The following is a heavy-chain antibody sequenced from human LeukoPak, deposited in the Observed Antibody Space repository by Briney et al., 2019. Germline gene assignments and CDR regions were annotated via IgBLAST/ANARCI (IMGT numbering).Heavy chain of an antibody. CDR2: ISYDGSNK. CDR3: ARDPEPRNYGMDV. J-gene: IGHJ6*02. D-gene: IGHD1-14*01. CDR1: GFTFSSYA. Sequence: PGRSLRLSCAASGFTFSSYAMHWVRQALGKGLEWVAVISYDGSNKYYADSVKGRFTISRDNSKNTLYLQMNSLRAEDTAVYYCARDPEPRNYGMDVWGQGTTVTVSS. V-gene: IGHV3-30-3*01.